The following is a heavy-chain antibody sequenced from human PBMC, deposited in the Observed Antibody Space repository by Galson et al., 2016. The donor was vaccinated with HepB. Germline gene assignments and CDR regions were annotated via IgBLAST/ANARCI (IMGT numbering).Heavy chain of an antibody. V-gene: IGHV3-23*01. Sequence: SLRLSCAASGFTFNSYAMRWVRQAPGKGLEWVSIVSGRGGSTYYADSVKGRFTISRDNSKNTLYLQMNSLRAEDTAVYYCAKDRRGRFLEWLSFFDYWGQGTLVTVSS. J-gene: IGHJ4*02. CDR1: GFTFNSYA. CDR2: VSGRGGST. D-gene: IGHD3-3*01. CDR3: AKDRRGRFLEWLSFFDY.